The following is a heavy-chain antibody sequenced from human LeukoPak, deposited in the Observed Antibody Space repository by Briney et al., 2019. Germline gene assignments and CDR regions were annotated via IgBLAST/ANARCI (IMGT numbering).Heavy chain of an antibody. Sequence: ASVKVSCKASGYTFTGYYMHWVRQAPGQGLEWMGWINPSSGGTNYAQKLQGRVTMTTDTSTSTAYMELRSLRSDDAAVYYCARDRGWYAYYDYWGQGTLVTVSS. CDR1: GYTFTGYY. V-gene: IGHV1-2*02. CDR2: INPSSGGT. CDR3: ARDRGWYAYYDY. J-gene: IGHJ4*02. D-gene: IGHD6-19*01.